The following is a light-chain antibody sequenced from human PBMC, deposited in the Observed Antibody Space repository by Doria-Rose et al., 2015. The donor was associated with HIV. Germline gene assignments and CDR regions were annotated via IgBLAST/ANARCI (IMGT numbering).Light chain of an antibody. CDR1: QGISRY. Sequence: FTQSPSFLSASVGVRVTITCRASQGISRYLAWYQQKPGKAPTLLIFGASTLQSGVPSRFSGSGSGTEFTLTISSMQPEDFATYYCQQFDSFPRTFGQGTKVELK. CDR3: QQFDSFPRT. CDR2: GAS. J-gene: IGKJ1*01. V-gene: IGKV1-9*01.